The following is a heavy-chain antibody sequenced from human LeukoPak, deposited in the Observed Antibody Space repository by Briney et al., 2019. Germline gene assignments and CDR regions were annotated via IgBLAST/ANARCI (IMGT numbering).Heavy chain of an antibody. D-gene: IGHD3-10*01. V-gene: IGHV4-34*01. CDR3: ARRGRGVRGGAGYYYMDV. CDR2: INHSGST. J-gene: IGHJ6*03. CDR1: GFTFSSSA. Sequence: GSLRLSCAASGFTFSSSAMSWVRQPPGKGLEWIGEINHSGSTNYNPSLKSRVTISVDTSKNQFSLKLSSVTAADTAVYYCARRGRGVRGGAGYYYMDVWGKGTTVTISS.